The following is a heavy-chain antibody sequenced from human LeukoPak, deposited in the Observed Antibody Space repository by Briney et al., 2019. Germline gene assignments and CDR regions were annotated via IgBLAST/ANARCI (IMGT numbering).Heavy chain of an antibody. CDR1: GGSISNYF. D-gene: IGHD5-18*01. V-gene: IGHV4-4*07. Sequence: PSETLSLTCTVSGGSISNYFRSWIRQPAGKGLEWIGRIYTTGITNCNPSLESRVTMSVDTSKNQFSLRLNSVTAADTAVYFCARNALRGYIYGFDYWGQGTLVTVSS. CDR2: IYTTGIT. J-gene: IGHJ4*02. CDR3: ARNALRGYIYGFDY.